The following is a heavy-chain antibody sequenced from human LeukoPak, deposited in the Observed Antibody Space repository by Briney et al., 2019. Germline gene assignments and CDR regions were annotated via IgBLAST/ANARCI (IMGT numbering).Heavy chain of an antibody. CDR3: AREPDNYYGSGSYTGGMDV. Sequence: ESGPTLVNPTQTLTLTCTFSGFSLSTSGMCVGWIRQPPGKALEWLARIDWDDDKYYSTSLKTRLTISKDTSKNQEVLTMTNMDPVDTATYYCAREPDNYYGSGSYTGGMDVWGQGTAVTVSS. CDR2: IDWDDDK. CDR1: GFSLSTSGMC. D-gene: IGHD3-10*01. J-gene: IGHJ6*02. V-gene: IGHV2-70*11.